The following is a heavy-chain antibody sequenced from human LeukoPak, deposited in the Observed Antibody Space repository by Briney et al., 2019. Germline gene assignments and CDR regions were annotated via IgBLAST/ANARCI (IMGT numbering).Heavy chain of an antibody. V-gene: IGHV4-61*01. CDR2: INRSGST. Sequence: SETLSLTCTVSGGSVSSGSYYWSWIRQPPGKGLEWIGEINRSGSTNYNPSLKSRVTISVDTSKNQFSLKLSSVTAADTAVYYCARGSSVGGYYYYYGMDVWGQGTTVTVS. J-gene: IGHJ6*02. CDR1: GGSVSSGSYY. D-gene: IGHD4-23*01. CDR3: ARGSSVGGYYYYYGMDV.